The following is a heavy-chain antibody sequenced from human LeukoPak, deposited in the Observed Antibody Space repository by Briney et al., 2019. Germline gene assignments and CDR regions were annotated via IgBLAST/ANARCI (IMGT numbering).Heavy chain of an antibody. V-gene: IGHV3-48*03. CDR2: ISRGATTI. CDR3: ARPPVTSRRGAFDI. D-gene: IGHD4-17*01. CDR1: GFTFSTYE. J-gene: IGHJ3*02. Sequence: AGGSLRLSCAASGFTFSTYEMNWVRQAPGKGLEWVSSISRGATTIYYADSVKGRFTISRDNAKNSLYLQMNSLRAEDTAVYYCARPPVTSRRGAFDIWGQGTMVTVSS.